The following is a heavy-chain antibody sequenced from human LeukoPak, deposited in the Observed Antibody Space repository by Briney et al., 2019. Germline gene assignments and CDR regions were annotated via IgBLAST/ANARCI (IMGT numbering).Heavy chain of an antibody. D-gene: IGHD7-27*01. J-gene: IGHJ4*02. CDR3: ARFIPGWGFES. V-gene: IGHV4-39*01. CDR1: GASISNTNYY. CDR2: IYYTGTT. Sequence: PSETLSLTCSVSGASISNTNYYWGWIRQPPGKGQEWVASIYYTGTTYHNPSLNSRVTISVDTSRSQFSLKLTSVTAADTAVYYCARFIPGWGFESWGQGTLVPVSS.